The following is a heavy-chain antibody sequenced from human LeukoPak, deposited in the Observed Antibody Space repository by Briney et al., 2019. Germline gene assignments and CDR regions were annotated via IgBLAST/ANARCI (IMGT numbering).Heavy chain of an antibody. CDR3: ARGAGYSSSWYGTFDF. D-gene: IGHD6-13*01. Sequence: GGSLRLSCAASGFTFSTYEMNWVRQAPGKGLEWVSYISSSGNTIYYADSVKGRFTISRDNAKNSLYLQMNSLRAEDTAVYYCARGAGYSSSWYGTFDFWGQGTLVTVSS. J-gene: IGHJ4*02. V-gene: IGHV3-48*03. CDR1: GFTFSTYE. CDR2: ISSSGNTI.